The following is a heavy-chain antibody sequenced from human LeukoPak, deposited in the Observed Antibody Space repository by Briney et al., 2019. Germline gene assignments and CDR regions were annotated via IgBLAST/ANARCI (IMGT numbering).Heavy chain of an antibody. J-gene: IGHJ6*02. CDR1: GGSFSGYY. D-gene: IGHD3-9*01. Sequence: SETLSLTCAVYGGSFSGYYWSWIRQPPGKGLEWIGEINHSGSTNYNPSLKSRVTISVDTSKNQFSLKLSSETAADTAVYYCARAYYDILTGYRYGMDVWGQGTTVTVSS. CDR3: ARAYYDILTGYRYGMDV. CDR2: INHSGST. V-gene: IGHV4-34*01.